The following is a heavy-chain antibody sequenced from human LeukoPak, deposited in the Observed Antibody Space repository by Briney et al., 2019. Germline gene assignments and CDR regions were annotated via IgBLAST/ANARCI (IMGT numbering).Heavy chain of an antibody. CDR2: NSSSGSTI. Sequence: GGSVRLSCAASGFTFSDFYMSWIRQAPGKGLVGVSHNSSSGSTIYYADSEKGRFTISRDNAKNSLYLQRNSQRAEVTAIDYSASLVIGCVLPGGRGCIDCVIWAQRTMVTVSS. V-gene: IGHV3-11*04. J-gene: IGHJ3*02. D-gene: IGHD2-8*01. CDR3: ASLVIGCVLPGGRGCIDCVI. CDR1: GFTFSDFY.